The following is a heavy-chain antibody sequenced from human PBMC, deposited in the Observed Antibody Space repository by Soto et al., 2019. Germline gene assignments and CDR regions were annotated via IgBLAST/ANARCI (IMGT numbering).Heavy chain of an antibody. CDR3: AKDIRSWYYYDSSGYQIPGY. CDR2: ISGSGGST. Sequence: GGSLRLSCAASGFTFSSYAMSWVRQAPGKGLEWVSAISGSGGSTYYADSVKGRFTISRDNSKNTLYLQMNSLRAEDTAVYYCAKDIRSWYYYDSSGYQIPGYWGQGTLVTVS. J-gene: IGHJ4*02. D-gene: IGHD3-22*01. V-gene: IGHV3-23*01. CDR1: GFTFSSYA.